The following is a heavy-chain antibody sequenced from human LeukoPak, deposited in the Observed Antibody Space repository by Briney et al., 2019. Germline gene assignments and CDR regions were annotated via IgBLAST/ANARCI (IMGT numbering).Heavy chain of an antibody. J-gene: IGHJ3*02. CDR3: ASVSIKYKAFDI. V-gene: IGHV4-39*01. Sequence: SETLSLTCTVSGGSISSSSYYWGWIRQPPGKGLEWIGSIYYSGSTYYNPSLKSRVTIFVDTSKNQFSLKLSSVTAAGTAVYYCASVSIKYKAFDIWGQGTMVTVSS. D-gene: IGHD1-1*01. CDR1: GGSISSSSYY. CDR2: IYYSGST.